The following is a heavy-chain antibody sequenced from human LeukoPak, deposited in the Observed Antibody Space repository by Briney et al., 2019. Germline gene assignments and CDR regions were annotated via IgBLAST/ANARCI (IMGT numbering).Heavy chain of an antibody. CDR1: GGSISSYY. CDR2: IYYSGST. J-gene: IGHJ5*02. V-gene: IGHV4-59*01. D-gene: IGHD3-10*01. CDR3: ASYGSGSYRFDP. Sequence: SETLSLTCTVSGGSISSYYWSWIRQPPGKGLEWIGYIYYSGSTNYNPSLKSRVTISVDTSKNQFSLKLSSVTAADTAVYYCASYGSGSYRFDPWGQGTLVTVSS.